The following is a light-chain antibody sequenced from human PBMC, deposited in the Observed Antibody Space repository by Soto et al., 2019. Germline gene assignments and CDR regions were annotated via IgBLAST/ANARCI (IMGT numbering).Light chain of an antibody. J-gene: IGKJ2*01. Sequence: EIVMTQSPATLSVSPGERATLSCRASQSVSSNLAWYQQKLGQAPRLLFYGASTRATGIPVRFSGSGSGTEFTLTISSLQPEDFAVYYCQQFHYWPYTFGQGTKLEIK. CDR1: QSVSSN. V-gene: IGKV3-15*01. CDR3: QQFHYWPYT. CDR2: GAS.